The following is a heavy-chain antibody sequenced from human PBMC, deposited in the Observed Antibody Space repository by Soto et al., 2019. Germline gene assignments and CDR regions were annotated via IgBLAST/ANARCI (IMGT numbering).Heavy chain of an antibody. CDR1: GGSFSGYY. Sequence: PSETLSLTCAVYGGSFSGYYWSWIRQPPGKGLEWIGEINHSGSTNYNPSLKSRVTISVDTSKNQFSLKLSSVTAADTAVYYCARLRRFGGNSDYYYGMDVWGQGTTVTVSS. J-gene: IGHJ6*02. V-gene: IGHV4-34*01. CDR3: ARLRRFGGNSDYYYGMDV. D-gene: IGHD2-21*02. CDR2: INHSGST.